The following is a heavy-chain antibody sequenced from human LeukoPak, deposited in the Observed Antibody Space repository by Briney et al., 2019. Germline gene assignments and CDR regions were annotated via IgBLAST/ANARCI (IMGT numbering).Heavy chain of an antibody. CDR1: GYTFTGYY. J-gene: IGHJ1*01. Sequence: ASVKVSCKASGYTFTGYYMHWVRQAPGQGLEWMGRINPNSGGTNYAQKFQGGVTMTRDTSISTAYMELSRLRSDDTAVYYCARSDYYYDSSGYYYDSSYFQHWGQGTLVTVSS. CDR2: INPNSGGT. V-gene: IGHV1-2*06. D-gene: IGHD3-22*01. CDR3: ARSDYYYDSSGYYYDSSYFQH.